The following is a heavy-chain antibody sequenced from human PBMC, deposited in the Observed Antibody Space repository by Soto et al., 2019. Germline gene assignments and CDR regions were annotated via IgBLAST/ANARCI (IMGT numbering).Heavy chain of an antibody. CDR3: ARSPSGPGDYYYYYMDV. V-gene: IGHV4-39*01. CDR2: IYYSGST. Sequence: SETLSLTCTVSGGSISSSSYYWGWIRQPPGKGLEWIGSIYYSGSTYYSPSLKSRVTISVDTSKNQFSLKLSSVTAADTAVYYCARSPSGPGDYYYYYMDVWGKGTTVT. CDR1: GGSISSSSYY. J-gene: IGHJ6*03. D-gene: IGHD3-10*01.